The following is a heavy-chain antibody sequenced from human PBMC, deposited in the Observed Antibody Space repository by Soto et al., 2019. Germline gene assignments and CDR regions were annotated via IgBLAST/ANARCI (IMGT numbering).Heavy chain of an antibody. Sequence: PGGSLRLSCAASGFTFSSYAMSWVRQAPGKGLEWVSAISGSGESTYSADSVKGRFTISRDNSKNTLYLQMNSLRAEDTAVYYCAKTRLGPGYYFDYWGQGTLVTVSS. D-gene: IGHD6-25*01. J-gene: IGHJ4*02. CDR3: AKTRLGPGYYFDY. CDR2: ISGSGEST. CDR1: GFTFSSYA. V-gene: IGHV3-23*01.